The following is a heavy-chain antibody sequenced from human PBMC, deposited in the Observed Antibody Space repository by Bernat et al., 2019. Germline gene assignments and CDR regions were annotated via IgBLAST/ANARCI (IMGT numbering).Heavy chain of an antibody. J-gene: IGHJ4*02. CDR1: GFTFTIYP. CDR3: ARDDAVGGGFLDY. V-gene: IGHV3-23*01. Sequence: EVQLLESGGGLVQPGGSLRLSCAAAGFTFTIYPMRWVRQAPGKGLEWVSRMNGGGGVTDYIDSVKGRFTIFRDSSKNTLYLQMSSLRAEDTAVYYCARDDAVGGGFLDYWGQGTLVTVSS. CDR2: MNGGGGVT. D-gene: IGHD3-3*01.